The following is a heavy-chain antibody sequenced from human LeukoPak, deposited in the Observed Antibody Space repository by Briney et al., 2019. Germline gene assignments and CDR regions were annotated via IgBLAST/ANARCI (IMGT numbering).Heavy chain of an antibody. J-gene: IGHJ4*02. CDR2: INHSGST. D-gene: IGHD3-22*01. Sequence: SETLSLTCGVYGGSFSGYYWSWIRQPPGKGLEWIGEINHSGSTNYNPSLKSRVTISVDTSKNQFSLKLSSVTAADTAVYYCARVTGYMIEDYFDYWGQGTLVTVSS. CDR1: GGSFSGYY. V-gene: IGHV4-34*01. CDR3: ARVTGYMIEDYFDY.